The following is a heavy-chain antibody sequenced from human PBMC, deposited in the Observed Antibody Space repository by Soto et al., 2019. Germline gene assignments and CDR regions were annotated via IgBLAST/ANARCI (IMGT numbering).Heavy chain of an antibody. D-gene: IGHD3-10*01. CDR3: AREASGQYYFDY. CDR1: GFTFSSYS. Sequence: GGSLRLSCAASGFTFSSYSMNWVRQAPGQGLEWVSYISSSSSTIYYADSVKGRFTISRDKAENSLYLQMKTLRAEDTAVYYCAREASGQYYFDYWGQGTLVTVSS. J-gene: IGHJ4*02. V-gene: IGHV3-48*01. CDR2: ISSSSSTI.